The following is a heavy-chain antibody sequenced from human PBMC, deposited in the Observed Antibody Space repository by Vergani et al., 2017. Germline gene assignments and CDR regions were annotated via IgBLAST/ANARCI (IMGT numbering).Heavy chain of an antibody. CDR1: GFTFSSYS. CDR3: AKEYSSSWYYFDY. J-gene: IGHJ4*02. Sequence: EVQLVESGGGLVKPGGSLRLSCAASGFTFSSYSMNWVRQAPGKGLEWVSLISWDGGSTYYADSVKGRFTISRDNSKNSLYLQMNSLRTEDTALYYCAKEYSSSWYYFDYWGQGTLVTVSS. V-gene: IGHV3-43*01. CDR2: ISWDGGST. D-gene: IGHD6-13*01.